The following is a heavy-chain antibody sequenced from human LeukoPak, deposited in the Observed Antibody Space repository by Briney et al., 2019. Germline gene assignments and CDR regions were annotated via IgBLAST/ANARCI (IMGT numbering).Heavy chain of an antibody. V-gene: IGHV3-30*02. CDR2: RRYDGSKK. CDR1: GCTFSSYG. J-gene: IGHJ4*02. Sequence: GGSLRLYCAASGCTFSSYGMHWVRQAPGRGLEWVAFRRYDGSKKYYVDSVKGRFTISRDNSKNTLYLQMNSLRAEDTAVYYCAKDGVPSRWFGRNYFDYWGQGTLVTVSS. CDR3: AKDGVPSRWFGRNYFDY. D-gene: IGHD3-10*01.